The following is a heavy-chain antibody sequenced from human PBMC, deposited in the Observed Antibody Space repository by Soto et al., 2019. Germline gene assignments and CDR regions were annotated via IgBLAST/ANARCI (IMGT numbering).Heavy chain of an antibody. D-gene: IGHD2-2*01. CDR2: IIPIFGTA. CDR3: GDCISTSCYRYYYGMDV. Sequence: QVQLVQSGAEVKKPGSSVKVSCKASGGTFSSYAISWVRQAPGQGLEWMGGIIPIFGTANYAQKFQGRVTITADESTSTAYMELSSLRSEDTAVYYCGDCISTSCYRYYYGMDVWGQGTTVTVSS. CDR1: GGTFSSYA. V-gene: IGHV1-69*12. J-gene: IGHJ6*02.